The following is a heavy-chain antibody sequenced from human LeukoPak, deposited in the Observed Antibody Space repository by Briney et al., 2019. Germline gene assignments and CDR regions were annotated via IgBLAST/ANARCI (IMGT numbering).Heavy chain of an antibody. J-gene: IGHJ6*03. Sequence: GGSLRLSCAASGFTFSSYGMHWVRQAPGKGLEWVAVIWYDGSNKYYADSVKGRFTISRDNSKNTLYLQMNSLRAEDTAVYYCAKNGKYDFWSGYLYYYYYYMDVWGQGTTVTVSS. CDR3: AKNGKYDFWSGYLYYYYYYMDV. D-gene: IGHD3-3*01. CDR1: GFTFSSYG. V-gene: IGHV3-33*06. CDR2: IWYDGSNK.